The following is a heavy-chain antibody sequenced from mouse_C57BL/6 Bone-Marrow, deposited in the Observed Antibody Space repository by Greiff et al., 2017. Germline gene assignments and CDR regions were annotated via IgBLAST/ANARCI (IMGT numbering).Heavy chain of an antibody. CDR3: AKSKLLFDY. Sequence: EVMLVESGGGLVQPGGSLKLSCAASGFTFSDSGMHWVRQAPEKGLEWVAYISSGRSTIYYADTVKGRFTISRDNAKNTLFLQMTSLRSEDTAMYYCAKSKLLFDYWGQGTTLTVSS. V-gene: IGHV5-17*01. J-gene: IGHJ2*01. D-gene: IGHD2-12*01. CDR2: ISSGRSTI. CDR1: GFTFSDSG.